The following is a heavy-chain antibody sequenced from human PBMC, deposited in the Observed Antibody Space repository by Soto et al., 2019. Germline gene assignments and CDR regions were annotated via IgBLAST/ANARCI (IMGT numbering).Heavy chain of an antibody. CDR2: ISHSGIT. CDR1: GGSITSASW. J-gene: IGHJ5*02. V-gene: IGHV4-4*02. CDR3: ARVLRGWFDP. Sequence: PSETLSRTCAVSGGSITSASWWTWVRQPPGGGLEWIGEISHSGITNYKASLKSRVTMSVDKTKNDVSLKLTSVTAADTAVYYCARVLRGWFDPWGQGTPVTVS.